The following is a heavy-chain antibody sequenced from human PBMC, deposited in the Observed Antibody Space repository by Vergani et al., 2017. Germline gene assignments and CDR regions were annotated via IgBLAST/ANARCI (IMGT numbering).Heavy chain of an antibody. CDR1: GFTFSSYG. D-gene: IGHD6-19*01. CDR3: ARGGSVADDY. Sequence: VQLVESGGGVVQPGRSLRLSCAASGFTFSSYGMHWVRQAPGKGLEWVAVISYDGSNKYYADSVKGRFTISRDNSKNTLYLQMNSLRAEDTAVYYCARGGSVADDYWGQGTLVTVSS. J-gene: IGHJ4*02. V-gene: IGHV3-30*03. CDR2: ISYDGSNK.